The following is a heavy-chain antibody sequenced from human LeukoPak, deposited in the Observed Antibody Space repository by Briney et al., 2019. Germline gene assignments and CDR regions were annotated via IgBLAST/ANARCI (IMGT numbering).Heavy chain of an antibody. Sequence: SETLSLTCTVSGGSISSYYWSWVRQPPGKGLEWIGYIYYSGSTNYNPSLKSRVTISVDTSKNQFSLKLSPVTAADTAVYYCARDPYYDFWSGSGHYGMDVWGQGTTVTVSS. CDR1: GGSISSYY. J-gene: IGHJ6*02. V-gene: IGHV4-59*01. D-gene: IGHD3-3*01. CDR2: IYYSGST. CDR3: ARDPYYDFWSGSGHYGMDV.